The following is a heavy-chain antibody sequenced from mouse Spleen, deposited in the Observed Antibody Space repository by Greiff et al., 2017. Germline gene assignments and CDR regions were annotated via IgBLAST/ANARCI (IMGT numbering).Heavy chain of an antibody. CDR1: GYSITSGYY. D-gene: IGHD1-1*01. CDR3: AGLITTVDYFDY. V-gene: IGHV3-6*01. Sequence: EVKLMESGPGLVKPSQSLSLTCSVTGYSITSGYYWNWIRQFPGNKLEWMGYISYDGSNNYNPSLKNRISITRDTSKNQFFLKLNSVTTEDTATYYCAGLITTVDYFDYWGQGTTLTVSS. J-gene: IGHJ2*01. CDR2: ISYDGSN.